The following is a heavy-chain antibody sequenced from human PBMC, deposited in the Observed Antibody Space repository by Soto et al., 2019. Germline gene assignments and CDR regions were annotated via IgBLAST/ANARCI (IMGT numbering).Heavy chain of an antibody. J-gene: IGHJ5*02. Sequence: PGGSLRLSCAASGFTFSSYAMHWVRQASGKGMYWVAVISYDGSNKYYADSVKGRFTISRDNSKSTVYLELNNLSAEDTAVYHCAKNQGVELVPLATVDWFDPWGQGSVVTVSS. CDR2: ISYDGSNK. CDR3: AKNQGVELVPLATVDWFDP. CDR1: GFTFSSYA. D-gene: IGHD1-26*01. V-gene: IGHV3-30-3*01.